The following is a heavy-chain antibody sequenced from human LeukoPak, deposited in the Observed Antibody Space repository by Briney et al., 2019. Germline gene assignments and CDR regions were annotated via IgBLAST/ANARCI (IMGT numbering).Heavy chain of an antibody. CDR1: GFTSSNYA. D-gene: IGHD3-22*01. J-gene: IGHJ1*01. V-gene: IGHV3-30-3*01. CDR3: ARGSYYDSAGYFQH. Sequence: PGGSLRLSCAASGFTSSNYAMHWVRQAPGKGLEWVAFISSDESDKYYADSVKGRFTISRDNAKNSLYLQMNSLRAEDTALYYCARGSYYDSAGYFQHWGQGTLVTVSS. CDR2: ISSDESDK.